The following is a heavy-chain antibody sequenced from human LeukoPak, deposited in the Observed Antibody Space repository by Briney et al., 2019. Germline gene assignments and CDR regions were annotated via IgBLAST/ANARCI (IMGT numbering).Heavy chain of an antibody. CDR2: IYSGGTT. CDR3: ARDDLLTTVDY. J-gene: IGHJ4*02. Sequence: GGSLRLSCAASGFSVSSNYMTWVRQAPGKGLEWVSVIYSGGTTYYADSVKGRFTIFRDNSKSTLHLQMNNLRVEDTAVYYCARDDLLTTVDYWGQGTLVTVSS. D-gene: IGHD4-17*01. CDR1: GFSVSSNY. V-gene: IGHV3-66*02.